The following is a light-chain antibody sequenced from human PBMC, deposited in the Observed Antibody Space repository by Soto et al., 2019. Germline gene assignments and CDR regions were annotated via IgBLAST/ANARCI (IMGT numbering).Light chain of an antibody. CDR1: SSDVGGYNY. Sequence: QSALTQPASVSGSPGQSITFSCTGTSSDVGGYNYVSWYQQHPGEAPKLMIYDVSNRPSGVSNRFSGSKSGNTASLTISGLQAEDEADYYCSSYTSSSTYVVFGGGTKVTVL. CDR2: DVS. CDR3: SSYTSSSTYVV. J-gene: IGLJ2*01. V-gene: IGLV2-14*01.